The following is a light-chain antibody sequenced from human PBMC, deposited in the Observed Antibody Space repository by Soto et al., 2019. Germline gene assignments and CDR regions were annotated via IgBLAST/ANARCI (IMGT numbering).Light chain of an antibody. J-gene: IGKJ5*01. CDR1: QSVSSH. CDR2: DAS. V-gene: IGKV3-11*01. Sequence: EIVLTQSPATLSLSPGERATLSCRASQSVSSHLAWFQQRPGQAPRLLIYDASNRATGIPARFSGRGSGTDFTLTISSLQPEDFATYYCQQSYSTPITFGQGTRLEI. CDR3: QQSYSTPIT.